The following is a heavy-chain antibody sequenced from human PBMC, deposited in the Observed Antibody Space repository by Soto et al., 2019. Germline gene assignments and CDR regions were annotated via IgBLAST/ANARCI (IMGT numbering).Heavy chain of an antibody. D-gene: IGHD6-19*01. CDR2: IIPIFSTA. Sequence: QVQLVQSGAEVKKPGSSVKVSCKASGGTFSSYAISWVRQAPGQGLEWMGGIIPIFSTANYAQKFQGRVTITADKSTSTAYMELSSLRSEDTAVYYCARDMRLVGGWFNWFDPWGQGTLVTVSS. CDR1: GGTFSSYA. V-gene: IGHV1-69*06. CDR3: ARDMRLVGGWFNWFDP. J-gene: IGHJ5*02.